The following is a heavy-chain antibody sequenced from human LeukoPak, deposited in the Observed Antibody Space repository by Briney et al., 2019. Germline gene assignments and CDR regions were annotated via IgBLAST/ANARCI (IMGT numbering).Heavy chain of an antibody. V-gene: IGHV4-34*01. Sequence: SETLSLTCAVYGGSFSGYYWSWIRQPPGKGLEWIGEINHSGSTNYNPSLKSRVTISVDTPKNQFSLKLSSVTAADTAVYYCARVARDYVWGSYRYPFDYWGQGTLVTVSS. J-gene: IGHJ4*02. CDR3: ARVARDYVWGSYRYPFDY. D-gene: IGHD3-16*02. CDR1: GGSFSGYY. CDR2: INHSGST.